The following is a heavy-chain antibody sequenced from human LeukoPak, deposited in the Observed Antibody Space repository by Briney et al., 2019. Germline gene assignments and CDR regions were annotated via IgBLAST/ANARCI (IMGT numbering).Heavy chain of an antibody. V-gene: IGHV3-9*01. D-gene: IGHD3-9*01. CDR2: ISWNSGSI. Sequence: PGRSLRLSCAASGFTFDDYAMHWVRQAPGKGLEWVSGISWNSGSIGYADSVKGRFTISRDNAKNSLYLQMNSLRAEDTAVYYCAKAFSYYDILTGYSYWGQGTLVTVSS. J-gene: IGHJ4*02. CDR3: AKAFSYYDILTGYSY. CDR1: GFTFDDYA.